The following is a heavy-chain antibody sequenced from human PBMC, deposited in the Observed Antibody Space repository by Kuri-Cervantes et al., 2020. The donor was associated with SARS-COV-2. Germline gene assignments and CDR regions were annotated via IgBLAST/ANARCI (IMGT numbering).Heavy chain of an antibody. CDR2: VRGKANYYAT. V-gene: IGHV3-73*01. CDR1: GFTVNSNY. CDR3: TTLIDY. Sequence: GGSLRLSCAASGFTVNSNYMSWVRQASGKGLEWVGRVRGKANYYATAYAASVKGRFTISRDDLKNMAYLQMNSLRTEDTAVYYCTTLIDYWGQGALVTVSS. J-gene: IGHJ4*02.